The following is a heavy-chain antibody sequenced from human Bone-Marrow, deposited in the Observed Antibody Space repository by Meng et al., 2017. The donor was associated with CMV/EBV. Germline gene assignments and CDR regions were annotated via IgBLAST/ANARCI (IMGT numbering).Heavy chain of an antibody. D-gene: IGHD2-2*01. CDR2: ISSSGSTI. CDR1: GFTFSSYE. V-gene: IGHV3-48*03. Sequence: GESLKISSAASGFTFSSYEMNWVRQAPGKGLEWVSYISSSGSTIYYADSVKGRFTISRDNAKNSLYLQMNSLRAEDTAVYYCARDIRGYCSSTSCYWFDPWGQGTLVTFYS. J-gene: IGHJ5*02. CDR3: ARDIRGYCSSTSCYWFDP.